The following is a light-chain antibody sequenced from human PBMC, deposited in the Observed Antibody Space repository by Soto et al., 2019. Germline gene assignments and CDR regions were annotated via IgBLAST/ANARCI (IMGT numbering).Light chain of an antibody. CDR1: SSNIGSNT. V-gene: IGLV1-44*01. CDR2: TAG. CDR3: SAWDNSLNGYV. Sequence: QSVLTQPPSASGTPGQTITISCSGGSSNIGSNTVAWYQHLPGTAPPRLIFTAGQRPSGVPGRFSGSKSGTSASLAISGLQSEDEADYYCSAWDNSLNGYVFGPGTKVTVL. J-gene: IGLJ1*01.